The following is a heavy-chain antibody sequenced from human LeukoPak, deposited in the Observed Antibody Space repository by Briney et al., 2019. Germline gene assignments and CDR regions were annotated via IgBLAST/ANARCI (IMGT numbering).Heavy chain of an antibody. Sequence: GGSLRLSCTASGFTLSSYAMSWVRQAPGEGLEWVSTISGSADNANYAEAVKGRFTISRDNSKNTMYLQMNSLRAEDTAVYYCAKQGFGCWGQGTLVTVSS. V-gene: IGHV3-23*01. CDR2: ISGSADNA. J-gene: IGHJ4*02. CDR1: GFTLSSYA. CDR3: AKQGFGC.